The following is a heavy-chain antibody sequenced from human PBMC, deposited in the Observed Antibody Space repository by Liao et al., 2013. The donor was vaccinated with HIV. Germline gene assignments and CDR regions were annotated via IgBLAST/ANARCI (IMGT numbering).Heavy chain of an antibody. CDR2: IYTSGST. D-gene: IGHD2-2*01. Sequence: QVHLQQWGAGLLKPSETLSLTCAVYGESFTGYYWSWIRQPAGKGLEWIGRIYTSGSTNYNPSLKSRVTMSVDTSKNQFSLKLSSVTAADTAVYYCARDLQLYCSSTSCYTYYMDVWGKGTTVTVSS. J-gene: IGHJ6*03. CDR3: ARDLQLYCSSTSCYTYYMDV. CDR1: GESFTGYY. V-gene: IGHV4-59*10.